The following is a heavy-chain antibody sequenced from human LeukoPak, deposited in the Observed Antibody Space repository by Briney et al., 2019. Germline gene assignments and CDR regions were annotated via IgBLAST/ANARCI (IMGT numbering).Heavy chain of an antibody. CDR2: ISSSSSYI. CDR3: ARDPSSWGSNYFDY. V-gene: IGHV3-21*01. CDR1: GFTFNSYA. J-gene: IGHJ4*02. D-gene: IGHD3-16*01. Sequence: GGSLRLSCAASGFTFNSYAMHWVRQAPGKGLEWVSSISSSSSYIYYADSVKGRFTISRDNAKNSLYLQMNSLRAGDTAVYYCARDPSSWGSNYFDYWGQGTLVTVSS.